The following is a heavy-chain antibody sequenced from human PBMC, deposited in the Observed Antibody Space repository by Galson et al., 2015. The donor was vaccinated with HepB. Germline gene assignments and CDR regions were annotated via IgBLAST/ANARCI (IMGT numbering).Heavy chain of an antibody. Sequence: SLRLSCAASGFTFSNYGMHWVRQAPGKGLEWVSGITRSGDNTYYTDSVKGRFTISRDNSKNTLYLQMNNLGGDDTALYYCAKLPNYGEPLDYWGQGTLVTVSS. CDR3: AKLPNYGEPLDY. V-gene: IGHV3-23*01. J-gene: IGHJ4*02. CDR1: GFTFSNYG. D-gene: IGHD4-17*01. CDR2: ITRSGDNT.